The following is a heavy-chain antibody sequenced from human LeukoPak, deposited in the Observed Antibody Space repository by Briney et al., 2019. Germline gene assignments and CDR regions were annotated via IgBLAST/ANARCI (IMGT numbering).Heavy chain of an antibody. J-gene: IGHJ6*02. CDR3: ARTLVVVMYYGMDV. V-gene: IGHV3-74*01. CDR1: GFTFSNYW. Sequence: GGSLRLSCAASGFTFSNYWMHWVRQAPGKGLVWVSRANSDGSDTTYADSVKGRFTISRDNAKNSLYLQMNSLRAEDTAVYYCARTLVVVMYYGMDVWGQGTTVTVSS. CDR2: ANSDGSDT. D-gene: IGHD3-22*01.